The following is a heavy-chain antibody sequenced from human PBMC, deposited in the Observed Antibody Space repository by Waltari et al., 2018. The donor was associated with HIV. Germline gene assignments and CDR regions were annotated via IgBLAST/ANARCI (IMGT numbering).Heavy chain of an antibody. CDR1: GYTFSTYA. D-gene: IGHD3-16*01. CDR2: VNIYNDNR. V-gene: IGHV1-18*01. CDR3: ASHLNSGGGDVFDI. J-gene: IGHJ3*02. Sequence: QVQLVQSGAAVKTPGASMKVSCKASGYTFSTYAINWVRQAPGQGLEWMGGVNIYNDNRKVAPKFHGRLIMTADKSTKIVYMELRNLRSDDTAVYYCASHLNSGGGDVFDIWGQGTTVIVSS.